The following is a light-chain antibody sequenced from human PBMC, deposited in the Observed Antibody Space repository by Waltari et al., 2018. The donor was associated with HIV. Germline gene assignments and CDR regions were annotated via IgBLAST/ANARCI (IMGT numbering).Light chain of an antibody. V-gene: IGKV1-39*01. CDR3: QQSYYSPT. CDR1: QNVKNY. CDR2: TAT. J-gene: IGKJ3*01. Sequence: DIQMTQSPSSLSASTGDRIDITCRASQNVKNYLNWYQQKPGQAPKILIYTATTLHTGVPSMFSGSGSGTECPLTITNLQPEDFAVYFWQQSYYSPTFGPGTTVDFK.